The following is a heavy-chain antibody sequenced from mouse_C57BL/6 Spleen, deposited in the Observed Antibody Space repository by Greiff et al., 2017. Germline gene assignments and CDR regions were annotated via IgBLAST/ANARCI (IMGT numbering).Heavy chain of an antibody. D-gene: IGHD2-4*01. CDR3: ARRDDYGFDY. J-gene: IGHJ2*01. CDR1: GYTFTSYW. V-gene: IGHV1-55*01. Sequence: QVHVKQSGAELVKPGASVKMSCKASGYTFTSYWITWVKQRPGQGLEWIGDIYPGSGSTNYNEKFKSKATLTVDTSSSTAYMQLSSLTSEDSAVYYCARRDDYGFDYWGQGTTLTVSS. CDR2: IYPGSGST.